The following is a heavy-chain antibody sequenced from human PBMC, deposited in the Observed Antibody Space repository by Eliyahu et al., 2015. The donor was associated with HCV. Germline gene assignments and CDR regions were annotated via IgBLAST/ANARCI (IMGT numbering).Heavy chain of an antibody. CDR2: IYPGDSDV. J-gene: IGHJ4*02. D-gene: IGHD1-26*01. V-gene: IGHV5-51*01. CDR1: GFSFXPNX. Sequence: EVQLVQSGVEVKKPGESLXISCKASGFSFXPNXIAWVRQMPGKGLXWXGIIYPGDSDVRYSPSFQGQVTISADKSINTAYLQWGSLKASDTAMYFCARHPGGYSASPLFDFWGQGTLVTVSS. CDR3: ARHPGGYSASPLFDF.